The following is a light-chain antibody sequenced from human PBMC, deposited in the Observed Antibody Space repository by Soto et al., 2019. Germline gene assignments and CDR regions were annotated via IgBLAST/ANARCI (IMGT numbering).Light chain of an antibody. V-gene: IGLV2-18*02. J-gene: IGLJ1*01. CDR2: EVS. Sequence: QSVLAQPASVSGSPGQSIAISCTGTSSDVGAYNRVSWYQQSPGTAPKLMIYEVSDRPSGVPDRFSGSKSGNTASLTISGLQAEDEADYYCCSHSSSNSFVFGTGTKVTVL. CDR3: CSHSSSNSFV. CDR1: SSDVGAYNR.